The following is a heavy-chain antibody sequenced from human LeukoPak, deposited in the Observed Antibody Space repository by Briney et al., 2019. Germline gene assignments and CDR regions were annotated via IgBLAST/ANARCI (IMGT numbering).Heavy chain of an antibody. Sequence: ASVKVSCKASGYTFTGYYMHWVRQAPGQGLEWMGWINPNSGGTNYAQKFQGRVTMTRDTSISTAYMELSSLRSEDTAVYYCARDARHKYCSSASCYRGWFDPWGQGTLVTVSS. CDR1: GYTFTGYY. CDR3: ARDARHKYCSSASCYRGWFDP. D-gene: IGHD2-2*01. J-gene: IGHJ5*02. V-gene: IGHV1-2*02. CDR2: INPNSGGT.